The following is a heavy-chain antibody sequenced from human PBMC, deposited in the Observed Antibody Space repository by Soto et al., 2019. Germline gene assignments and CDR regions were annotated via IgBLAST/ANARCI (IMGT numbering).Heavy chain of an antibody. V-gene: IGHV3-33*01. CDR2: IWYDGSEK. J-gene: IGHJ4*02. D-gene: IGHD1-1*01. CDR3: ARQSLGNIRLRGLDY. Sequence: QVQLVESGGGVVQPGRSLRLSCAASGFTFSDYGMHWVRQAPGKGLEWVAVIWYDGSEKYYADSVKGRFTISRDNSKNTLYLPMNSLRAEDTAVYYCARQSLGNIRLRGLDYWGQGALVTVSS. CDR1: GFTFSDYG.